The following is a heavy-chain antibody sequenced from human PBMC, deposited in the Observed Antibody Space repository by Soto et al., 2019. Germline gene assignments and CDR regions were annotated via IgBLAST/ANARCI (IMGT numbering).Heavy chain of an antibody. D-gene: IGHD1-1*01. CDR3: ASETGTTDAFDI. Sequence: PGGSLRLSCAASGFTFSSYWMHWVRQAPGKGLVWVSRINSDGSSTSYADSVKGRFTISRDNAKNTLYLQMNSLRAEDTAVYYCASETGTTDAFDIWGQGKMVTVSS. CDR1: GFTFSSYW. J-gene: IGHJ3*02. V-gene: IGHV3-74*01. CDR2: INSDGSST.